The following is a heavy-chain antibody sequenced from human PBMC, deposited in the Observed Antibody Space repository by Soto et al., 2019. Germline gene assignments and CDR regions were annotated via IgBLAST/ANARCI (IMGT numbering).Heavy chain of an antibody. D-gene: IGHD3-3*01. CDR1: GFTFSSYS. CDR2: ISSSSSYI. CDR3: ARPRSLEWLSRHQFDY. V-gene: IGHV3-21*01. J-gene: IGHJ4*02. Sequence: PGGSLRLSCAASGFTFSSYSMNWVRQAPGKGLEWVSSISSSSSYIYYADSVKGRFTISRDNAKNSLYLQMNSLRAEDTAVYYCARPRSLEWLSRHQFDYWGQGTLVTVSS.